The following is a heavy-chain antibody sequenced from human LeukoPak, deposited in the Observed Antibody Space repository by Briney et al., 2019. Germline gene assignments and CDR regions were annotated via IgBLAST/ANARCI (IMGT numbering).Heavy chain of an antibody. CDR1: GYTFTTYD. CDR2: QVPQSGNT. V-gene: IGHV1-8*01. J-gene: IGHJ4*02. CDR3: ARGNGPYFVY. Sequence: ASVTLSYKASGYTFTTYDINWVRQAAGQGRVWMGWQVPQSGNTVYAQEFEGRVTITRDTSISTFYMELSSLTSDDTAVYFCARGNGPYFVYWGQGTPVTASP.